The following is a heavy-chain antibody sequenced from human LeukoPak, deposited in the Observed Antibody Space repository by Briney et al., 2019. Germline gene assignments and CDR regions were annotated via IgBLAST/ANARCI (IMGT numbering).Heavy chain of an antibody. D-gene: IGHD6-19*01. CDR3: ARDARWGYSSGWYESRNNWFDP. J-gene: IGHJ5*02. Sequence: ASVKVSCKASGYTFTGYYMHWVRQAPGQGLEWMGWINPNSGGTNYAQKFQGRVTMTRDTSISTAYMELSRLRSDDTAVYYCARDARWGYSSGWYESRNNWFDPWGQGTLVTVSS. V-gene: IGHV1-2*02. CDR2: INPNSGGT. CDR1: GYTFTGYY.